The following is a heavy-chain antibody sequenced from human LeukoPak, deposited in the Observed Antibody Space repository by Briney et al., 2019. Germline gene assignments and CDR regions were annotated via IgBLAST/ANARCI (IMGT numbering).Heavy chain of an antibody. V-gene: IGHV1-69*05. J-gene: IGHJ4*02. D-gene: IGHD3-22*01. CDR1: GGTFSSYA. CDR3: ARDTYYYDSSGYFAPQFDY. Sequence: SVKVSCKASGGTFSSYAISWVRQAPGQGLEWMGGIIPIFGTANYAQKFQGRVTITTVESTSTAYMELSSLRSEDTAVYYCARDTYYYDSSGYFAPQFDYWGQGTLVTVSS. CDR2: IIPIFGTA.